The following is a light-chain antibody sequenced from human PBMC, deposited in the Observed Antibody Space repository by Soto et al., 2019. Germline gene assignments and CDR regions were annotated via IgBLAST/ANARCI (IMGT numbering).Light chain of an antibody. CDR1: SSDVGGYNY. CDR3: SSYKGSSTYF. J-gene: IGLJ1*01. Sequence: QSALTQPASVSGSPGQSITISCTGTSSDVGGYNYVSWYQQHPGKAPKLMIYEVSNRPSGVSNRFSGSKSGNTASLTISGLQADDEADYYCSSYKGSSTYFFCTGTKLTVL. CDR2: EVS. V-gene: IGLV2-14*01.